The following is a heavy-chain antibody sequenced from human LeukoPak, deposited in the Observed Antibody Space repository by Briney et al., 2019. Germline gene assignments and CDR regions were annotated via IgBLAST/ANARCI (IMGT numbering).Heavy chain of an antibody. J-gene: IGHJ4*02. Sequence: SETLPLTCAVYGGSFSGYYWSWIRQPPGKGLEWIGEINHSGSTNYNPSLKSRVTISVDTSKNQFSLKLSSVTAADTAVYYCARVGIAETSIDYWGQGTLVTVSS. V-gene: IGHV4-34*01. CDR3: ARVGIAETSIDY. D-gene: IGHD6-13*01. CDR2: INHSGST. CDR1: GGSFSGYY.